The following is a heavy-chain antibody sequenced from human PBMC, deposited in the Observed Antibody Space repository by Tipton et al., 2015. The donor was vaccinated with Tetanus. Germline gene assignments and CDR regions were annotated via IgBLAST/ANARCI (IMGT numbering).Heavy chain of an antibody. CDR1: GYSFTSHW. Sequence: QLVQSGADVKKPGESLKISCKASGYSFTSHWIGWVRQMPGKGLEWMGMIFPDDSDTRYSPSFQGHVTFSVDKSTSTVYLQWSSLKASDTAMYFCARMYSTSSPFDHWARVPWSPSPQ. J-gene: IGHJ4*02. D-gene: IGHD6-6*01. CDR2: IFPDDSDT. CDR3: ARMYSTSSPFDH. V-gene: IGHV5-51*01.